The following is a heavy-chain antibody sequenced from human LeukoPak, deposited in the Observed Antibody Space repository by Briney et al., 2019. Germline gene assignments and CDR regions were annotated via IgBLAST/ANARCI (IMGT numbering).Heavy chain of an antibody. CDR3: AKRYSYGSYFDY. V-gene: IGHV3-23*01. J-gene: IGHJ4*02. CDR1: GFTFSSFA. D-gene: IGHD5-18*01. CDR2: IIASADST. Sequence: GGSLRLSCAASGFTFSSFAMSWVRQAPGKGLEWVSSIIASADSTYYADSVKGRFTISRDNSKNTLYLRMNSLRAEDTAVYYCAKRYSYGSYFDYWGQGTLVTVSS.